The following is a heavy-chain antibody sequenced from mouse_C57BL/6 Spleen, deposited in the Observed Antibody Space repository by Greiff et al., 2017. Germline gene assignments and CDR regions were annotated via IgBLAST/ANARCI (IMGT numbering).Heavy chain of an antibody. J-gene: IGHJ4*01. D-gene: IGHD2-4*01. CDR3: ARGGDYAMHS. CDR1: GYAFSSYW. CDR2: IYPGDGDT. V-gene: IGHV1-80*01. Sequence: VMLVESGAELVKPGASVKISCKASGYAFSSYWMNWVKQRPGKGLEWIGQIYPGDGDTNYNGKFKGKATLTADKSSSTAYMQLSSLTSEDSAVYFCARGGDYAMHSWGQGTSVPVSS.